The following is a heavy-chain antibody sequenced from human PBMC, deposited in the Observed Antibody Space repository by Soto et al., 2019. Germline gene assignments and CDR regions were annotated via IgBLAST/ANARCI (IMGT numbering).Heavy chain of an antibody. CDR2: IYYSGST. J-gene: IGHJ6*02. Sequence: SETLSLTCTVSGGSISSGGYYWSWIRQHPGKGLEWIGYIYYSGSTYYNPSLKSRVTISVDTSKNQFSLKLSSVTAADTAVYYCARGARGSNYYYGMDVWGQGTTVTVSS. V-gene: IGHV4-31*03. CDR3: ARGARGSNYYYGMDV. D-gene: IGHD4-4*01. CDR1: GGSISSGGYY.